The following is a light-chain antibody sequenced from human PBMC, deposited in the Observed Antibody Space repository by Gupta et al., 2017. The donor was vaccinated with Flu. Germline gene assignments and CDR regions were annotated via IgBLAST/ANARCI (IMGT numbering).Light chain of an antibody. V-gene: IGKV1-5*03. CDR2: KAS. CDR1: QSVRTW. Sequence: GARVTITCRASQSVRTWLAWYQQKPGKTPKLLIYKASFLESGVPSRFSGGGSGTEFTLTISSLQPDDFATYYCQQYNSYWYSFGQGTKLEIK. J-gene: IGKJ2*03. CDR3: QQYNSYWYS.